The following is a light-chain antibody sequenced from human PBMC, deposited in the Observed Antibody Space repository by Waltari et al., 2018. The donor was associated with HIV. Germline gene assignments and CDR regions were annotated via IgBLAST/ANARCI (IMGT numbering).Light chain of an antibody. CDR1: SSTLGSNY. Sequence: QSVLTQPPPASGTPGPRVTISCSGSSSTLGSNYVYWYQQPPGTAPKLLSYRNKQRPSGVPDRFSGAKSGTSASLAISGLRSEDEADYYCAAWDDSLSGVVFGGGTKLTVL. J-gene: IGLJ2*01. CDR3: AAWDDSLSGVV. V-gene: IGLV1-47*01. CDR2: RNK.